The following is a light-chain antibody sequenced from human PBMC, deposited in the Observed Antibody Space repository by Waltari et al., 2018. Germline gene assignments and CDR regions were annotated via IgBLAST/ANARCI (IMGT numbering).Light chain of an antibody. V-gene: IGLV4-69*01. CDR3: QTWGTGIHGV. Sequence: QLVLTQSPSASASLGASVKLTCTLSSGNSRYTIAWHQQQPEKGPRYLMKLNSDGSHSKGDGIPDRFSGSSSGAERYLTISSLQSEDEADYYCQTWGTGIHGVFGGGTKLTVL. CDR2: LNSDGSH. J-gene: IGLJ2*01. CDR1: SGNSRYT.